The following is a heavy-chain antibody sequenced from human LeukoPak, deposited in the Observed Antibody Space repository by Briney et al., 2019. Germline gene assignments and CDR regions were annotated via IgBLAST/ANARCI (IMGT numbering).Heavy chain of an antibody. Sequence: SETLSLTCTVSGGSISSYYWSWIRQPPGKGLEWIGYIYYSGSTNYNPSLKSRVTISVNTSKNQFSLKLSSVTAADTAVYYCARDLPTNEDGGKPNWFDPWGQGTLVTVSS. V-gene: IGHV4-59*01. D-gene: IGHD4-23*01. CDR3: ARDLPTNEDGGKPNWFDP. J-gene: IGHJ5*02. CDR1: GGSISSYY. CDR2: IYYSGST.